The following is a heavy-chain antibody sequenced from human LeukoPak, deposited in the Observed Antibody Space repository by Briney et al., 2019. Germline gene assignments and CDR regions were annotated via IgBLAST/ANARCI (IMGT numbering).Heavy chain of an antibody. CDR2: IYYSGST. V-gene: IGHV4-59*01. Sequence: KSSETLSLTCTVAGYSISGYYWSWIRQPPGKGLKWIGYIYYSGSTYYNPSLKSRVTISLDTSKNQFSLKLNSVTAADTAVYYCARSLGHHDYWGQGTLVTVSS. D-gene: IGHD7-27*01. CDR1: GYSISGYY. CDR3: ARSLGHHDY. J-gene: IGHJ4*02.